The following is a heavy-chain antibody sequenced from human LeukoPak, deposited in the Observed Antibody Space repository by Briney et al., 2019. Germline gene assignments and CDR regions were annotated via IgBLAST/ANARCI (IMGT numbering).Heavy chain of an antibody. CDR1: GFTFSDYY. J-gene: IGHJ1*01. Sequence: GALRLSCAASGFTFSDYYMSWIRQAPGKGLEWVSYISSSGSTIYYADSGKGRFTISRDNAKNSLYLQMNSLRAEDTAVYYCARTLAYCGGDCYSGPEYFQHWGQGTLVTVSS. V-gene: IGHV3-11*01. CDR2: ISSSGSTI. CDR3: ARTLAYCGGDCYSGPEYFQH. D-gene: IGHD2-21*02.